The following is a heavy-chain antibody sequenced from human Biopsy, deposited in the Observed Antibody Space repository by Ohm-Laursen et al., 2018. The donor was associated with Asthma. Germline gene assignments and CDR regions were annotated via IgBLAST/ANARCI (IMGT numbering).Heavy chain of an antibody. D-gene: IGHD3-10*01. CDR1: GDSFSNYA. Sequence: GSSVKVSCKASGDSFSNYAISWVRQAPGQGLEWMGGLIPVLGTPDHAQMFEGRVTITADESTSTAYMELSSLRSEDTAVYYCARDRVSSPIRHGSGSYYLCNWFDPWGQGTLVTVSS. J-gene: IGHJ5*02. V-gene: IGHV1-69*01. CDR3: ARDRVSSPIRHGSGSYYLCNWFDP. CDR2: LIPVLGTP.